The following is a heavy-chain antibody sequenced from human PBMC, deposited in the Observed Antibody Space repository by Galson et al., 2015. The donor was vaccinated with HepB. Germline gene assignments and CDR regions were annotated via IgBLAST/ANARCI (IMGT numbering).Heavy chain of an antibody. V-gene: IGHV3-30*03. CDR2: ISYDGSNK. CDR1: GFTFSSYW. Sequence: SLRLSCAASGFTFSSYWMSWVRQAPGKGLEWVAVISYDGSNKYYADSVKGRFTISRDNSKNTLYLQMNSLRAEDTAVYYCARDDSSWYDYWGQGTL. CDR3: ARDDSSWYDY. D-gene: IGHD6-13*01. J-gene: IGHJ4*02.